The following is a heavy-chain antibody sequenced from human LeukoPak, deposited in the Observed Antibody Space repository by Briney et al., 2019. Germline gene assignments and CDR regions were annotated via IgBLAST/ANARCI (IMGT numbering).Heavy chain of an antibody. D-gene: IGHD3-10*01. CDR1: GGSFSGYY. J-gene: IGHJ6*04. CDR2: MNHSGST. Sequence: PSQSLCLTCAVYGGSFSGYYGSCGREPPGKGREGRGEMNHSGSTNYNPSIKSRVTISVDTSQNQFSLLLRSVPDADTAVYYCARGGYYYGSGSYQGEYYYYYGMDVWGKGTTVTVSS. V-gene: IGHV4-34*01. CDR3: ARGGYYYGSGSYQGEYYYYYGMDV.